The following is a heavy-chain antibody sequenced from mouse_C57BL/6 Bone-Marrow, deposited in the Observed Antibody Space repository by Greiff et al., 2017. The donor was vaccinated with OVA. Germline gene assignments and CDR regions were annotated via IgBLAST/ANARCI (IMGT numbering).Heavy chain of an antibody. Sequence: QVQLKESGAELARPGASVKLSCKASGYTFTSYGISWVKQRTGQGLEWIGEIYPRSGNTYYNEKFKGKATLTADKSSSTAYMELRSLTSEDSAVYFCASPVYWGQGTTLTVSS. CDR2: IYPRSGNT. CDR3: ASPVY. CDR1: GYTFTSYG. J-gene: IGHJ2*01. V-gene: IGHV1-81*01.